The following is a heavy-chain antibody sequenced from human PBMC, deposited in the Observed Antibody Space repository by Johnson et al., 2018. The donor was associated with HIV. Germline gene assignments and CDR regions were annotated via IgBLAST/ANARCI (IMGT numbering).Heavy chain of an antibody. Sequence: QVQLVESGGGVVQPGRSLRLSCAASGFTFSSYGMHWVRQAPGKGLEWVSVIYSGGSTYYADSVKGRFTISRDNSKNTLYLQMNSLRAEDTAVYYCARGVGPSAFDIWGQGTMVTVSS. J-gene: IGHJ3*02. CDR2: IYSGGST. V-gene: IGHV3-NL1*01. D-gene: IGHD1-26*01. CDR3: ARGVGPSAFDI. CDR1: GFTFSSYG.